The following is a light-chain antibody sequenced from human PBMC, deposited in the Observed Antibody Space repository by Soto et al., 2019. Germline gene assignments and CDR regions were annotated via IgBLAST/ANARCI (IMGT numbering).Light chain of an antibody. Sequence: QSVLTQPPSASGTPGQGVTISCSGSTSNIGSNYEYWYQQLPGTAPKLLIYRNNQRPSGVPDRFSGSKSGTSASLAISGLRSDDEADYFCATWDESLNGFYVFGTGTKVTVL. CDR3: ATWDESLNGFYV. CDR1: TSNIGSNY. V-gene: IGLV1-47*01. J-gene: IGLJ1*01. CDR2: RNN.